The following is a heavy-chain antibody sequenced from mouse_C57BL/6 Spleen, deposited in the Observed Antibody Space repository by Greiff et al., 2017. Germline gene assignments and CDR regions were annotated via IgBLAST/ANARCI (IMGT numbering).Heavy chain of an antibody. Sequence: QVQLQQSGAELMKPGASVKLSCKATGYTFTGYWIEWVKQRPGHGLEWIGEILPGSGSTNYNEKFKGKATFTADTSSNTAYMQLRSLTTEDSAIYYCARCYYYGSSYVDWYFDVWGTGTTVTVSS. J-gene: IGHJ1*03. V-gene: IGHV1-9*01. CDR2: ILPGSGST. CDR3: ARCYYYGSSYVDWYFDV. D-gene: IGHD1-1*01. CDR1: GYTFTGYW.